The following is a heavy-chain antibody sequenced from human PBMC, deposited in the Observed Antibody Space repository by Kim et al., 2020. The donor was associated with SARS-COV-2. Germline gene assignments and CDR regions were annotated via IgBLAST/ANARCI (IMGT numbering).Heavy chain of an antibody. Sequence: GSTNYHPALKSRVTISVDTSKNQFSLKLSSVAAADTAVYYCARAGDFDYWGQGTLVTVSS. CDR2: GST. V-gene: IGHV4-34*01. J-gene: IGHJ4*02. CDR3: ARAGDFDY.